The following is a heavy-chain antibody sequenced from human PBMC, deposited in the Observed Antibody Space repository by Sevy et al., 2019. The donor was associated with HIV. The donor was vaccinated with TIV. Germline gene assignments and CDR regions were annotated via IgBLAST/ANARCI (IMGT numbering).Heavy chain of an antibody. CDR2: ISYDGNNK. CDR3: AREAIGGTHYNVHGMDV. CDR1: GFTFSYYG. Sequence: GGSLRLSCAASGFTFSYYGMHWVRQAPGKGLEWVAVISYDGNNKYYADSVKGRFTISRDNSKNTLYGQMNSMRVEDTAVYDCAREAIGGTHYNVHGMDVWGQGTTVTVSS. J-gene: IGHJ6*02. D-gene: IGHD3-10*02. V-gene: IGHV3-30*03.